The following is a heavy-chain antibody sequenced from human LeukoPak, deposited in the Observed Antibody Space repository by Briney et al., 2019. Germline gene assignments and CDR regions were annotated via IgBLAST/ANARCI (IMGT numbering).Heavy chain of an antibody. CDR2: ISSSSSTI. CDR3: ARDSGDYDY. J-gene: IGHJ4*02. CDR1: GFSFSSYN. V-gene: IGHV3-48*01. D-gene: IGHD1-26*01. Sequence: GGSLRLSCAASGFSFSSYNMNWVRQTPGKGLEWVSYISSSSSTIYYADSVKGRFTISRDNAKNSLYLQMNSLRAEDTAVYYCARDSGDYDYWGQGTLVTVSS.